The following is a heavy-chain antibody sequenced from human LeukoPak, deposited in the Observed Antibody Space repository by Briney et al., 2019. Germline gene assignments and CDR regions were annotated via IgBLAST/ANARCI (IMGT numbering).Heavy chain of an antibody. CDR3: ARQRGVAGFDY. J-gene: IGHJ4*02. Sequence: SDTLSLTCTVSGGYISSSSYYWGWIRQPPGKGLEWIGSIYYSGSTYYNPSLTSRVTISVHTSKNQFSLKLSSVTAADTAVYYCARQRGVAGFDYWGQGTLVTVSS. CDR2: IYYSGST. V-gene: IGHV4-39*01. D-gene: IGHD6-19*01. CDR1: GGYISSSSYY.